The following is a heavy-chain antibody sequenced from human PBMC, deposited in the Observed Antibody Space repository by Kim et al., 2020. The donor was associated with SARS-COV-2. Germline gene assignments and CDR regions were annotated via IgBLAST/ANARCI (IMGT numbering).Heavy chain of an antibody. J-gene: IGHJ6*02. D-gene: IGHD2-21*02. Sequence: ASVKVSCKASGYTFAAYGISWVRQDRGQGLEWMGGIGAYNGMSDYGQTFHDRITMTTDISSNTAYLEVRSLRSDDTAIYYCARGGRGDHFYNGMDVWGQGTAVIVSS. V-gene: IGHV1-18*01. CDR3: ARGGRGDHFYNGMDV. CDR2: IGAYNGMS. CDR1: GYTFAAYG.